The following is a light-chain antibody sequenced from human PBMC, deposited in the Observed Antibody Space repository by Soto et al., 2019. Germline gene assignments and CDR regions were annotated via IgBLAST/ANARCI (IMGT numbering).Light chain of an antibody. Sequence: QSVLTQPASVSGSPGQSITLSCTRTSSGVEYYNLVSWYKHHPGKAPKLIIYEGSQRPSGVSERFSGSKSGNTASLTISGLQAEDEADYYCSSYAGAVVFGGGTKLTVL. V-gene: IGLV2-23*01. J-gene: IGLJ2*01. CDR3: SSYAGAVV. CDR2: EGS. CDR1: SSGVEYYNL.